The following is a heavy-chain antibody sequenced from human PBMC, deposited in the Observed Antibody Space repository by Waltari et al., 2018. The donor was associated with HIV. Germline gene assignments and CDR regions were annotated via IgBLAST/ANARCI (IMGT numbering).Heavy chain of an antibody. D-gene: IGHD6-6*01. J-gene: IGHJ5*02. Sequence: EVQLEQSGAEVKKPGESLKISCKASGFTFTNYGIAWVRQTPGKGLDWMGIIYPDDADTRPSPSSEGQVTISSDKSTTTAYLQWTSLRASDSGIYYCARHRLGRSWFDPWGQGTLVTVAS. CDR3: ARHRLGRSWFDP. CDR1: GFTFTNYG. V-gene: IGHV5-51*01. CDR2: IYPDDADT.